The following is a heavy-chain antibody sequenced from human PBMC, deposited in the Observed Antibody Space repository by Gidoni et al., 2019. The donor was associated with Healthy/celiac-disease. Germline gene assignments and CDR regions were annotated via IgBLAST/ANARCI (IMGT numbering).Heavy chain of an antibody. CDR2: IRGSGATT. D-gene: IGHD6-19*01. V-gene: IGHV3-23*01. J-gene: IGHJ6*02. CDR3: ATQSLAVAGTANALDV. Sequence: EVQLLESGGGLVQPGGSLSISCAASGFTLTRYAMSWVRQAPGKGLVWVSRIRGSGATTYYANSVKGRLTISRDKSRNTLYLQMNSLRAEDTAVYYCATQSLAVAGTANALDVWGQGTTVTSP. CDR1: GFTLTRYA.